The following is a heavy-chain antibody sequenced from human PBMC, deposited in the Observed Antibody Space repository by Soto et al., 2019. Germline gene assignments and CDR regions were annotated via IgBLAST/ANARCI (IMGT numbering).Heavy chain of an antibody. J-gene: IGHJ6*02. CDR2: INHSGST. CDR3: AKIGGRMDV. CDR1: GGSFSGYY. D-gene: IGHD3-16*01. Sequence: SPPLSLTRAFYGGSFSGYYWSWLRQPPGKGLEWIGEINHSGSTNYNPSLKSRVTISVDTSKNQFSLKLGSVTAADTAVYYCAKIGGRMDVWGQGTTVT. V-gene: IGHV4-34*01.